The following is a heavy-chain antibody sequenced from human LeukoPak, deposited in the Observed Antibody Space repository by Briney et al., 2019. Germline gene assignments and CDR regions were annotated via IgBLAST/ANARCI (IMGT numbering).Heavy chain of an antibody. Sequence: ASVKVSCKASGYTFTGYYIHWVRQAPGQGPEWVGWINPNSGDTTYAQNFQGWVTMTRDTSITTAYMELSRLRSDDTAVYYCARELGSSGYYGVDYWGQGTLVTVSS. V-gene: IGHV1-2*04. D-gene: IGHD3-22*01. J-gene: IGHJ4*02. CDR1: GYTFTGYY. CDR2: INPNSGDT. CDR3: ARELGSSGYYGVDY.